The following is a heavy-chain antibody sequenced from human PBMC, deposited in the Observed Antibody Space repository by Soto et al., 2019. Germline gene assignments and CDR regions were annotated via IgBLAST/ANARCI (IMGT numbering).Heavy chain of an antibody. J-gene: IGHJ4*02. V-gene: IGHV3-23*01. CDR2: SSATGAGT. CDR1: GFTFSSYG. Sequence: GGSLRLSCAASGFTFSSYGMTWVRQAPGKGLEWVSFSSATGAGTYYADSVKGRFTISRDNSKDTLYLQMTSLRADDTAVYYCAKDRRAGGNYGFYSDFWGQGALVTVSS. D-gene: IGHD1-7*01. CDR3: AKDRRAGGNYGFYSDF.